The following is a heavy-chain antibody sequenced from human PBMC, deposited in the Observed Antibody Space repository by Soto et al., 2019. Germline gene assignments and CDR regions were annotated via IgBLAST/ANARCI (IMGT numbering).Heavy chain of an antibody. D-gene: IGHD4-17*01. Sequence: QVHLVQSGAEVKKPGASVRVSCKASGYTFTNYDFNWVRQAPGQGLEWMGWISADNTKTNSAQKFQDRLTMSTDTSTGTAYLELRSLRSDDTAVYYCARWATVTHDYWGQGTWVTVSS. CDR2: ISADNTKT. CDR1: GYTFTNYD. CDR3: ARWATVTHDY. J-gene: IGHJ4*02. V-gene: IGHV1-18*01.